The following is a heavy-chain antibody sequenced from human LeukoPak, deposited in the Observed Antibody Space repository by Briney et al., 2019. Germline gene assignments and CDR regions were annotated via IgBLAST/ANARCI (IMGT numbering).Heavy chain of an antibody. V-gene: IGHV3-23*01. J-gene: IGHJ4*02. CDR1: GFTFSSYA. D-gene: IGHD3-22*01. Sequence: QPGGSLRLSCAASGFTFSSYAVSWVRQAPGKGLEWVSAISGSGGSTYYADSVKGRFTISRDNSKNTLYLQMNSLRAEDTAVYYCAKDYLGPYDSSGYYYFDYWGQGTLVTVSP. CDR2: ISGSGGST. CDR3: AKDYLGPYDSSGYYYFDY.